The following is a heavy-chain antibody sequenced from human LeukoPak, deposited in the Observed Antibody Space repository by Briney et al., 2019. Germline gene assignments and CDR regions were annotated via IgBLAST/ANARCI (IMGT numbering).Heavy chain of an antibody. D-gene: IGHD3-10*01. CDR3: ARASSGGSGSPYNWFDP. CDR1: GGSISSYY. CDR2: IYYSGST. J-gene: IGHJ5*02. V-gene: IGHV4-59*12. Sequence: PSETLSLTCTVSGGSISSYYWSWIRQPPGKGLEWIGYIYYSGSTNYNPSLKSRVTISVDTSKNQFSLKLSSVTAADTAVYYCARASSGGSGSPYNWFDPWGQGTLVTVSS.